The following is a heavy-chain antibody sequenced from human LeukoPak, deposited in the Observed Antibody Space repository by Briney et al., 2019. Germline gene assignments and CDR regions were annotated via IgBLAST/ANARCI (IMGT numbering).Heavy chain of an antibody. Sequence: SQTLSLTCTVSGGSISSGDYYWSWIRQPPGKGLEWIGYIYYSGSTYYNPSLKSRVTIPVDTSKNQFSLKLSSVTAADTAVYYCARVVEVPAASPGYFQHWGQGTLVTVSS. CDR3: ARVVEVPAASPGYFQH. J-gene: IGHJ1*01. CDR1: GGSISSGDYY. CDR2: IYYSGST. V-gene: IGHV4-30-4*08. D-gene: IGHD2-2*01.